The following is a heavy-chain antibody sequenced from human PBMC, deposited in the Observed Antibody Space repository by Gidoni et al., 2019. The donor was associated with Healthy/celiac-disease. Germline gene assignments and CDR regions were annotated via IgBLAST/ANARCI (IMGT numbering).Heavy chain of an antibody. J-gene: IGHJ4*02. CDR2: ISGSGGST. CDR3: AKPPRITMLVVVIDY. V-gene: IGHV3-23*01. Sequence: EVQLLESGGGLVQPGGSVRVTCAASGFPFSSYAMIWGRQAPGKGLEWGSAISGSGGSTYYADSVKGRFTISRDNSKTTLYLQMNSLRAEDTAVYYCAKPPRITMLVVVIDYWGQGTLVTVSS. CDR1: GFPFSSYA. D-gene: IGHD3-22*01.